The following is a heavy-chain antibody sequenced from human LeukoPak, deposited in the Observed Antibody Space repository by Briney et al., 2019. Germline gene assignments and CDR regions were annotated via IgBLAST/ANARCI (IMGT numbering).Heavy chain of an antibody. Sequence: PSETLSLTCIVSGGSISSCGYYWSWIRQHPGKGPEWIGYIHSSGNTYYTPSLKSRVNMSVDTSKNQLSLNLSSMTAADTAVYYCARRLPSIAALDYWGQGILVTVSS. D-gene: IGHD2-15*01. CDR1: GGSISSCGYY. CDR3: ARRLPSIAALDY. J-gene: IGHJ4*02. CDR2: IHSSGNT. V-gene: IGHV4-31*03.